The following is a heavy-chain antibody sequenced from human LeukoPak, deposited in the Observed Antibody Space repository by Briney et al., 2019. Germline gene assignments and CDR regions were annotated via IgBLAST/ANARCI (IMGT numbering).Heavy chain of an antibody. D-gene: IGHD2-2*01. CDR2: IKQDGSEK. CDR1: GFTFSSYW. CDR3: ARELVPAARHAGYYFDY. V-gene: IGHV3-7*01. J-gene: IGHJ4*02. Sequence: GGSLRLSCAASGFTFSSYWMSWVRQAPGKGLEWVANIKQDGSEKYYVDSVKGRFTISRDNAKNSLYLQMNSLRAEDTAVYYCARELVPAARHAGYYFDYWGQGTLVTVSS.